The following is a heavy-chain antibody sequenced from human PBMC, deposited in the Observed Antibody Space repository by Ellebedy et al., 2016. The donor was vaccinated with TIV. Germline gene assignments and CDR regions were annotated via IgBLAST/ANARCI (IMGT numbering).Heavy chain of an antibody. CDR3: ARTLAFGINSALGY. D-gene: IGHD4-23*01. J-gene: IGHJ1*01. Sequence: GESLKISXAASGFIFSNYGMHWVRQAPGKGLEWAAVIWSDGNYRYYADTVKGRFTISRDNSNNTLYLQMDRLRGDDTAVYYCARTLAFGINSALGYWGQGTLVSVSS. CDR2: IWSDGNYR. CDR1: GFIFSNYG. V-gene: IGHV3-33*01.